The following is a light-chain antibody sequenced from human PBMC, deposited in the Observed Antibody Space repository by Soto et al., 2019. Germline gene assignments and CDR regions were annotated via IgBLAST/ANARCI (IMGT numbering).Light chain of an antibody. CDR3: AAWDDSMNGRYG. CDR2: SNN. CDR1: SSNIGSNT. Sequence: SVLTQPPSASGTPGQRVTISCSGSSSNIGSNTVNCYQQLPGTAPKLLIYSNNQRPSGVPDRFSGSKSGTSASLAISGLQSEDEAHYYCAAWDDSMNGRYGFAGGTKGTV. J-gene: IGLJ1*01. V-gene: IGLV1-44*01.